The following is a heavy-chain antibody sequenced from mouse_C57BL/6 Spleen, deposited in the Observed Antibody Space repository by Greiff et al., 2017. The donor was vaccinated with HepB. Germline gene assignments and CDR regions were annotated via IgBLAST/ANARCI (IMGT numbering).Heavy chain of an antibody. Sequence: QVQLKESGAELVRPGASVTLSCKASGYTFTDYEMHWVKQTPVHGLEWIGAIDPETGGTAYNQKFKGKAILTADKSSSTAYIELRSLTSEDSAVYYCTRSAYYTHYFDYWGQGTTLTVSS. V-gene: IGHV1-15*01. CDR2: IDPETGGT. CDR3: TRSAYYTHYFDY. D-gene: IGHD2-12*01. CDR1: GYTFTDYE. J-gene: IGHJ2*01.